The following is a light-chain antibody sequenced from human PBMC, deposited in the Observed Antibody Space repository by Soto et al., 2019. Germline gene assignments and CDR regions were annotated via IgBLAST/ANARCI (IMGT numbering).Light chain of an antibody. V-gene: IGKV3-20*01. CDR3: QQYGSSPTT. CDR2: DAS. CDR1: QSVSSY. J-gene: IGKJ1*01. Sequence: IVMAQAPASLSVSPGEIATLSCRASQSVSSYLAWYQQKPGQAPRLLIYDASIRATGIPDRFSGSGSGTDFTLTISRLEPEDFAVYYCQQYGSSPTTFGQGTKVDIK.